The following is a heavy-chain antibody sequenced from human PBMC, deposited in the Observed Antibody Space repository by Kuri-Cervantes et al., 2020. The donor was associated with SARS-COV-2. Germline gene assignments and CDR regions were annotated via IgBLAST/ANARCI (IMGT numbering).Heavy chain of an antibody. J-gene: IGHJ6*02. V-gene: IGHV1-3*01. CDR2: INAGNDNT. Sequence: ASVKVSCKASGYTSTGYYLHWVRQAPGQGLEWMGWINAGNDNTKYSQKFQGRVTITRDTSASTAYMELSSLRSEDTAVYYCARDTSVRDFWSTLYYYGMDVWGQGTTVTVSS. D-gene: IGHD3-3*01. CDR1: GYTSTGYY. CDR3: ARDTSVRDFWSTLYYYGMDV.